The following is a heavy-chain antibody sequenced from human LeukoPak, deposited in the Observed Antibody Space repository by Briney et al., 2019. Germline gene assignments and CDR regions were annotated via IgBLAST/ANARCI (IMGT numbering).Heavy chain of an antibody. D-gene: IGHD3-22*01. V-gene: IGHV3-21*01. Sequence: GGSLRLSCAASGFTFSSYSMNWVRQAPGKGLEWVSSISSSSSSYIYYADSVKGRFTISRDNAKNSLYLQMNSLRAEDTAVYYCARGADSSGSTWGYWGQGTLVTVSS. CDR1: GFTFSSYS. J-gene: IGHJ4*02. CDR3: ARGADSSGSTWGY. CDR2: ISSSSSSYI.